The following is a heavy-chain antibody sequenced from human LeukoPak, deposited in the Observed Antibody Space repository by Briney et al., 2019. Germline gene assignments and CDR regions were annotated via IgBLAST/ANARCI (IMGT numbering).Heavy chain of an antibody. Sequence: PETLSLTCTVSGGSISSYYWSWIRQPPGKRLEWIGYIYYSGSTNYNPSLKSRVTISVDTSKNQFSLKLSSVTAADTAVYYCAREDYDSSGYSPYFAYWGQGTLVTVSS. CDR3: AREDYDSSGYSPYFAY. V-gene: IGHV4-59*01. J-gene: IGHJ4*02. D-gene: IGHD3-22*01. CDR2: IYYSGST. CDR1: GGSISSYY.